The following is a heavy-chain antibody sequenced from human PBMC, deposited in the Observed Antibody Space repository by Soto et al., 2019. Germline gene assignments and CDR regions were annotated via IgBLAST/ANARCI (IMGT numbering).Heavy chain of an antibody. D-gene: IGHD3-9*01. CDR2: ISGSGGST. Sequence: LRLSCAASGFTFSSYAMSWVRQAPGKGLEWVSAISGSGGSTYYADSVKGRFTISRDNSKNTLYLQMNSLRAEDTAVYYCAKDLGYFDWLLSSDGMDVWGQGTTVTVSS. V-gene: IGHV3-23*01. J-gene: IGHJ6*02. CDR3: AKDLGYFDWLLSSDGMDV. CDR1: GFTFSSYA.